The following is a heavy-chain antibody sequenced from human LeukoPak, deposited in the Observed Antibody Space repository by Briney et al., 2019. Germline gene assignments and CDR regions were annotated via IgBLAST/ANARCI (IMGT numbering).Heavy chain of an antibody. CDR2: IYHSGST. D-gene: IGHD6-13*01. V-gene: IGHV4-4*02. CDR1: GGSISSSNW. Sequence: SETLSLTCAVSGGSISSSNWWSWVRQPPGKGLEWIGEIYHSGSTNYNPSLKSRVTISVDKSKNQFSLKLSSVTAADTAVYYCARDLTPVEYSSSWEGGFDPWGQGTLVTVSS. J-gene: IGHJ5*02. CDR3: ARDLTPVEYSSSWEGGFDP.